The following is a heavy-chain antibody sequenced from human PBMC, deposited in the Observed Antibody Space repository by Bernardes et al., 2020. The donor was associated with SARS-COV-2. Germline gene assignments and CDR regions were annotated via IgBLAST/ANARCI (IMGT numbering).Heavy chain of an antibody. CDR1: GGSLSAEHF. CDR3: ARTVAYSGGWSYVFDL. Sequence: SESLSLTCTVSGGSLSAEHFWGCIRQPPGKGLEWIGNIHNIGSTYYNPSLKGRVTTSRDVSKNQISLTLRSVTAADTAVYFCARTVAYSGGWSYVFDLWGQGTLVTVSS. CDR2: IHNIGST. D-gene: IGHD6-19*01. J-gene: IGHJ5*02. V-gene: IGHV4-38-2*02.